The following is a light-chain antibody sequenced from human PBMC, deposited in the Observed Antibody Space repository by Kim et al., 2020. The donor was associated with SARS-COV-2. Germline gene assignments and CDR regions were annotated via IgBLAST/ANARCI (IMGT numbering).Light chain of an antibody. CDR2: RTS. Sequence: IVLTQSPGTLSLSPGERATLSCRASQSVDSRYLAWYQQKPGQTPRLLIYRTSSRATGISDRFSGGGSETDFTLTIARLEAEDSAVYYCQSYGSSLYTFGQGTKLEI. J-gene: IGKJ2*01. CDR1: QSVDSRY. V-gene: IGKV3-20*01. CDR3: QSYGSSLYT.